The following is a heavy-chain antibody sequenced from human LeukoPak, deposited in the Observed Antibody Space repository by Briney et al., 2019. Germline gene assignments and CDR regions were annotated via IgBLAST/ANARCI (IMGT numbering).Heavy chain of an antibody. V-gene: IGHV4-61*08. CDR1: GGSVSSDGYY. CDR2: IYYTGST. D-gene: IGHD4-17*01. Sequence: PSETLSLTCTVSGGSVSSDGYYWSWIRQPPGKGLECIGYIYYTGSTNYNPSLKSRVTISVDTSKNQFSLKLSSVTAADTAVYYCARMTTVTTGIDYWGQGTLVTVSS. CDR3: ARMTTVTTGIDY. J-gene: IGHJ4*02.